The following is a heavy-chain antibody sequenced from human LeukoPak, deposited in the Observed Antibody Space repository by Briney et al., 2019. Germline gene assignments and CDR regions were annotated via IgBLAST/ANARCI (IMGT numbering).Heavy chain of an antibody. Sequence: SETLSLTCTVSGDSISTSIYYWGWIRQPPGKGLEWIGIIYYSGSTYYNPSLKSRVTISVDTSKNQFSLKLSSVTAADTAVYYCARRSSTTYFDYWGQGTLVTVSS. V-gene: IGHV4-39*01. D-gene: IGHD1-26*01. CDR3: ARRSSTTYFDY. CDR2: IYYSGST. J-gene: IGHJ4*02. CDR1: GDSISTSIYY.